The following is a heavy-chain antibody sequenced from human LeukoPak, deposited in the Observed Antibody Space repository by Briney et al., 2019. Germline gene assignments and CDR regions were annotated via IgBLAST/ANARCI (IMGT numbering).Heavy chain of an antibody. CDR3: ASLKDFWSGHYSRYYYYGMDV. CDR2: ISYDGSNK. Sequence: AGGSLRLSCAASGFTFSSYGMHWVRQAPGKGLEWVAVISYDGSNKYYADSVKGRFTISRDNSKNTLYLQMNSLRAEDTAVYYCASLKDFWSGHYSRYYYYGMDVWGQGTTVTVSS. J-gene: IGHJ6*02. V-gene: IGHV3-30*03. D-gene: IGHD3-3*01. CDR1: GFTFSSYG.